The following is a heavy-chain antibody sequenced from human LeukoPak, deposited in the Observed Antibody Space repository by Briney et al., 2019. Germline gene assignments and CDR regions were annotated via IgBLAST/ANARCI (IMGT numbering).Heavy chain of an antibody. J-gene: IGHJ4*02. D-gene: IGHD5-24*01. Sequence: GSGPTLVKPAQTLTLTCTFSGFSLSTSGVGVGWIRQPPGKALEWLALIYWDDDKRYSPSLKSRLTITKDTSKNQVVLTMTNMDPVDTATYYCAHRSADAPDVYFDYWGQGTLVTVSS. V-gene: IGHV2-5*02. CDR2: IYWDDDK. CDR3: AHRSADAPDVYFDY. CDR1: GFSLSTSGVG.